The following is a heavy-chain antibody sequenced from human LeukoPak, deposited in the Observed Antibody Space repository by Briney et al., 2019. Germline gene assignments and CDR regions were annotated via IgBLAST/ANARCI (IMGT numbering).Heavy chain of an antibody. CDR2: IYSGGST. J-gene: IGHJ2*01. D-gene: IGHD4-17*01. V-gene: IGHV3-66*01. CDR3: ARDHTVTTGWYFDL. CDR1: GFTVSSNY. Sequence: GGSLRLSCAASGFTVSSNYMSWVRQAPGKGLEWVSVIYSGGSTYYADSVKGRFTISRDNSKNTLYLQMNSLRAEDTAVYYCARDHTVTTGWYFDLWGRGTLVTVSS.